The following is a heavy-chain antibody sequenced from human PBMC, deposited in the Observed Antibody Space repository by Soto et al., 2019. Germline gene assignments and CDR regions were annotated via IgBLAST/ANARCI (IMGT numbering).Heavy chain of an antibody. V-gene: IGHV3-15*01. CDR1: GFTFSNAW. D-gene: IGHD5-12*01. CDR2: IKSKTAGGTV. J-gene: IGHJ4*02. Sequence: GGSLRLSCAASGFTFSNAWMNWVRQAPGKGLEWVGLIKSKTAGGTVDYPAPVKGRFIISRDDSRDTLYLQMNSLKTEDTAVYYCATAHPRGPDYWGQGTLVTV. CDR3: ATAHPRGPDY.